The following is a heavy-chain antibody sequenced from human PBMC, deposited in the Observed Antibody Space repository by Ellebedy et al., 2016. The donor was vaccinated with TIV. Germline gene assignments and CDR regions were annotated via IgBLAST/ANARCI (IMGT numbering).Heavy chain of an antibody. Sequence: PGGSLRLSCAASGFTFSSYGMHRVRQAPGKGLEWVAVISFDGSDKYYADSVKGRFTISRDNSKNTLYLQLNSLRAEDTAVYYCAKGYSYGDYWGQGTLFTVSS. CDR1: GFTFSSYG. CDR3: AKGYSYGDY. J-gene: IGHJ4*02. D-gene: IGHD5-18*01. CDR2: ISFDGSDK. V-gene: IGHV3-30*18.